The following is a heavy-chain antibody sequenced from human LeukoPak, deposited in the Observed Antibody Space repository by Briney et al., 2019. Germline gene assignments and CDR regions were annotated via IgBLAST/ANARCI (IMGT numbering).Heavy chain of an antibody. D-gene: IGHD3-9*01. CDR3: AKDTIADYFYYYMDA. Sequence: GGSLRPSCAASGFTFSSYGMHWVRQAPGKGLEWVAFIRYDGSNKYYADSVKGRFTISRDNSKNTLYLQMNSLRAEDTAVYYCAKDTIADYFYYYMDAWGKGTTVTISS. J-gene: IGHJ6*03. CDR2: IRYDGSNK. CDR1: GFTFSSYG. V-gene: IGHV3-30*02.